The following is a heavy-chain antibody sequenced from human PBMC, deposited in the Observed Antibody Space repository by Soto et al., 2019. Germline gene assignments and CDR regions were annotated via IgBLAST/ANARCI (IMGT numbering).Heavy chain of an antibody. Sequence: QVQLQQWGAGLLKPSETLSLTCAVSGGSFSDYTWTWIRQSPGKGLVWIGQINGAGSANYNPSLKCRVTISIGTSNNNFFLDLTSVTAADTAVYYCARGLFSGTSYSGGWYVFDFWGQGALVSVSS. D-gene: IGHD3-10*01. CDR3: ARGLFSGTSYSGGWYVFDF. CDR1: GGSFSDYT. V-gene: IGHV4-34*01. J-gene: IGHJ4*02. CDR2: INGAGSA.